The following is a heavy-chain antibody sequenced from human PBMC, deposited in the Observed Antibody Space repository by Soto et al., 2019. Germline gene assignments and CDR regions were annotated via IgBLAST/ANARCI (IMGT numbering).Heavy chain of an antibody. Sequence: ASVKGSFRAAGYAFTDYYIHWVRQAPGQGLTWMGCINPNSGGTAYAQKFQGRVALTRDTSISTAYMELSRLTSDDTAVYYCARALYDIMTGYHYWGQGALVTVSS. CDR3: ARALYDIMTGYHY. V-gene: IGHV1-2*02. J-gene: IGHJ4*02. D-gene: IGHD3-9*01. CDR2: INPNSGGT. CDR1: GYAFTDYY.